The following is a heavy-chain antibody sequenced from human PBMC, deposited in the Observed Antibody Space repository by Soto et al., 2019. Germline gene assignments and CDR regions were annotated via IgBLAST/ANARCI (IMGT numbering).Heavy chain of an antibody. CDR2: IYYSGST. CDR3: ARHYSSGSRNWFDP. V-gene: IGHV4-39*01. Sequence: PSETLSLTCIVSGGSINSSSYFWGWVRQPPGKGLEWIGSIYYSGSTYYNPSLRSRVTIPVDTSKNQFSLKLSSVTAADTAVFYCARHYSSGSRNWFDPWGQGTLVTVSS. CDR1: GGSINSSSYF. D-gene: IGHD6-19*01. J-gene: IGHJ5*02.